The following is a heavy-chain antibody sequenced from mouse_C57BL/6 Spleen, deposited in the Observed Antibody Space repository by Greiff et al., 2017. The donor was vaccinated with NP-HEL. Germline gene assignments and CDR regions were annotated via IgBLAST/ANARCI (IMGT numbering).Heavy chain of an antibody. CDR1: GYTFTSYW. Sequence: QVQLQQPGAELVKPGASVKMSCKASGYTFTSYWITWVKQRPGQGLEWIGDIYPGSGSTNYNEKFKGKATLTVDTASSTAYMQLSSLKSEDSAVYYCAKTNYGSSPWCAYWGQGTLVTVSA. D-gene: IGHD1-1*01. J-gene: IGHJ3*01. V-gene: IGHV1-55*01. CDR3: AKTNYGSSPWCAY. CDR2: IYPGSGST.